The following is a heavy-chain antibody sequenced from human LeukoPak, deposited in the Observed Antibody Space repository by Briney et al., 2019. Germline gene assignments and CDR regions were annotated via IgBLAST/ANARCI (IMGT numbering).Heavy chain of an antibody. CDR2: IYTSGST. V-gene: IGHV4-4*07. J-gene: IGHJ4*02. D-gene: IGHD3-9*01. Sequence: SETLSLTCTVSGGSISSYYWSWIRQPAGKGLEWIGRIYTSGSTNYNPSLKSRVTMSVDTSKNQFSLKLSSVTAADTAVYYCARENYDILTGYPHFAYWGQGTLVTVSS. CDR1: GGSISSYY. CDR3: ARENYDILTGYPHFAY.